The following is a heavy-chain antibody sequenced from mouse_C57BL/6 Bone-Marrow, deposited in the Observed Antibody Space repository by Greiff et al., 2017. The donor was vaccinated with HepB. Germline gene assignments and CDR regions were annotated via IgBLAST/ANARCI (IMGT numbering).Heavy chain of an antibody. Sequence: EVQRVESGGDLVKPGGSLKLSCAASGFTFSSYGMSWVRQTPDKRLEWVATISSGGSYTYYPDSVKGRFTISRDNAKNTLYLQMSSLKSEDTAMYYCARQDTTVVALDYWGQGTTLTVSS. D-gene: IGHD1-1*01. V-gene: IGHV5-6*01. J-gene: IGHJ2*01. CDR2: ISSGGSYT. CDR1: GFTFSSYG. CDR3: ARQDTTVVALDY.